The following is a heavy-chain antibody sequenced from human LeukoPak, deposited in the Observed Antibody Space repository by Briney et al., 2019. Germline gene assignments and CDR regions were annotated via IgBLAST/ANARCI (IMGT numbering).Heavy chain of an antibody. Sequence: GGSLRLSCAASGFTFSSYSMNWVRQAPGKGLEWVANIKQDGSEKYYVDSVKGRFTISRDNAKNSLYLQMNSLRAEDTAVYYCAREGELDFDYWGQGTLVTVSS. CDR2: IKQDGSEK. V-gene: IGHV3-7*01. CDR1: GFTFSSYS. D-gene: IGHD1-7*01. CDR3: AREGELDFDY. J-gene: IGHJ4*02.